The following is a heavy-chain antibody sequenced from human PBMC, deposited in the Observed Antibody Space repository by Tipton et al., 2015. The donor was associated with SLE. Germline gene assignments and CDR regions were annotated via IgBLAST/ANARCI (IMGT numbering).Heavy chain of an antibody. D-gene: IGHD3-3*01. CDR2: INNSGST. J-gene: IGHJ6*03. V-gene: IGHV4-34*01. Sequence: TLSLTCAVYGGSFSGYYWSWIRQPPGKGLEWIGEINNSGSTNYNPSVKSRVTISEDTFKNQFSLKLRSVTAADTAVYYRARFRPPLAIFGVVKGTVYYYMDVWGNGTTVTVSS. CDR1: GGSFSGYY. CDR3: ARFRPPLAIFGVVKGTVYYYMDV.